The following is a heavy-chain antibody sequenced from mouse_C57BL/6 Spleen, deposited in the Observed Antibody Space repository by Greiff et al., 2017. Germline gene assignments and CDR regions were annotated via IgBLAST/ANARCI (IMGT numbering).Heavy chain of an antibody. J-gene: IGHJ4*01. CDR2: IGDGGSYT. D-gene: IGHD3-2*02. V-gene: IGHV5-4*01. Sequence: EVKLMESGGGLVKPGGSLKLSCAASGFTFSSYAMSWVRQTPEKRLEWVATIGDGGSYTYYPDNVKGRFTISSDKAKNNLDLQMSHLKSEDTALYYCARDQGTFYAMDYWGQGTSVTVSS. CDR1: GFTFSSYA. CDR3: ARDQGTFYAMDY.